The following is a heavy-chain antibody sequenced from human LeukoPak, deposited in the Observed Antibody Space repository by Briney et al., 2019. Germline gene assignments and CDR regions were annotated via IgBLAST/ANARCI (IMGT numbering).Heavy chain of an antibody. J-gene: IGHJ5*02. CDR2: ISTDGSST. Sequence: TGGSLRLSCAASGFTFSSYWMQWVRQAPGKGLVWVSRISTDGSSTSYADSVNGRFTISRDNAKNSLNLQMNSLRVEDTAVYYCARGYTSSPNWFDPWGQGTLVTVSS. D-gene: IGHD6-13*01. CDR1: GFTFSSYW. CDR3: ARGYTSSPNWFDP. V-gene: IGHV3-74*01.